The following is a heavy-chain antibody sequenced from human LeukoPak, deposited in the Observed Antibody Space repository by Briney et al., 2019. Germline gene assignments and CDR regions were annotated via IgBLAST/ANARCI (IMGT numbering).Heavy chain of an antibody. Sequence: SETLSLTCAVYGGSFSSYYWSWIRQPAGKGLEWIGRIYGSGSTNYNPSPKSRVTMSLDTSKNQFSLKLSSVTAADTAVYYCARDSGTTGEVRFDPWGQGTLVTVSS. D-gene: IGHD3-10*01. J-gene: IGHJ5*02. CDR1: GGSFSSYY. V-gene: IGHV4-4*07. CDR3: ARDSGTTGEVRFDP. CDR2: IYGSGST.